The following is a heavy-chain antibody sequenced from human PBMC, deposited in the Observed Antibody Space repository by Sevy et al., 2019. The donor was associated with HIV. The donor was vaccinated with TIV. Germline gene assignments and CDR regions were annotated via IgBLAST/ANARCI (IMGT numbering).Heavy chain of an antibody. J-gene: IGHJ4*02. Sequence: GGSLRLSCAASGFIFNDYWMHWVRQAPGKGLGWVANINEHGSTNYYLDSLKGRFTISRDNAKNSLFLQMNSLRVDDTAVYYCARAIGAGAAYWGQGTPVTVSS. CDR1: GFIFNDYW. CDR3: ARAIGAGAAY. CDR2: INEHGSTN. V-gene: IGHV3-7*03. D-gene: IGHD6-13*01.